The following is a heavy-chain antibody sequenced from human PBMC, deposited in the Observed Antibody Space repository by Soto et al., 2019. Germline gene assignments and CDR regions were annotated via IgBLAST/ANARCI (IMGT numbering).Heavy chain of an antibody. D-gene: IGHD3-16*01. CDR1: GYNFNNNW. CDR2: IEPSDTYS. CDR3: ARLRSLNSTITFGNDFDC. J-gene: IGHJ4*01. V-gene: IGHV5-10-1*01. Sequence: VESQKISCTACGYNFNNNWIGWERQTPGKSRERMGRIEPSDTYSDYNPSFKGHVTISSDKSIKNVYLEWRSLNASDTAMYYCARLRSLNSTITFGNDFDCWGQGALVPVSS.